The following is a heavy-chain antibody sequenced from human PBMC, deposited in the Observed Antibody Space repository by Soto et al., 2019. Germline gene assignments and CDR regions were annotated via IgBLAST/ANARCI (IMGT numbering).Heavy chain of an antibody. CDR1: GFTFSSYA. V-gene: IGHV3-23*01. Sequence: GGSLRLSCAASGFTFSSYAMSWVRQAPGMGLEWVSAISGSGGSTYYADSVKGRFTISRDNSKNTLYLQMNSLRAEDTAVYYCAKDPYSSSIDQLFDYWGQGTLVTVSS. J-gene: IGHJ4*02. CDR2: ISGSGGST. CDR3: AKDPYSSSIDQLFDY. D-gene: IGHD6-13*01.